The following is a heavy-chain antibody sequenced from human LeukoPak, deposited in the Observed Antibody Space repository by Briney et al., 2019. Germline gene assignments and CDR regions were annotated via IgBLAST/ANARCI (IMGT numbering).Heavy chain of an antibody. Sequence: GGSLRLSCAASVFTLIGYWMSWVRQAPGKGLEWVSNRKRDVSEKYYVDSVRGGFTISRDNARNSLYLQMNRLRAEDRAVYYTARDNYYDSSGDPPRWGQGTLVTVSS. CDR3: ARDNYYDSSGDPPR. V-gene: IGHV3-7*01. CDR2: RKRDVSEK. J-gene: IGHJ4*02. CDR1: VFTLIGYW. D-gene: IGHD3-22*01.